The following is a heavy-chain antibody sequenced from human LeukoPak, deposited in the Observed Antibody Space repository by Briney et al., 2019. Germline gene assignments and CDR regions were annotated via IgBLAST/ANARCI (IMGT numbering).Heavy chain of an antibody. J-gene: IGHJ4*02. CDR3: ARDSDTYYYDSSGYPDY. CDR1: GFTFSSYE. D-gene: IGHD3-22*01. Sequence: GGSLRLSCAASGFTFSSYEMNWVRQAPGKGVEWVSYITFSGSRIYYADSVKGGFTISRDKAKKSLYLQMNSLRAEDTAVYYCARDSDTYYYDSSGYPDYWGQGTLVTVSS. CDR2: ITFSGSRI. V-gene: IGHV3-48*03.